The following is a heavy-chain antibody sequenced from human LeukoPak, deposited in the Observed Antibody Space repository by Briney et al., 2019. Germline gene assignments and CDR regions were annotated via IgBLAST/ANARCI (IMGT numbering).Heavy chain of an antibody. J-gene: IGHJ4*02. CDR3: ARETSFLVDIVATTHFDY. CDR2: INPSGGST. Sequence: GASVKVSCEASGYTFTSYYMHWVRQAPGQGLEWMGIINPSGGSTSYAQKFQGRVTMTRDTSTSTVYMELSSLRSEDTAVYYCARETSFLVDIVATTHFDYWGQGTLVTVSS. V-gene: IGHV1-46*01. CDR1: GYTFTSYY. D-gene: IGHD5-12*01.